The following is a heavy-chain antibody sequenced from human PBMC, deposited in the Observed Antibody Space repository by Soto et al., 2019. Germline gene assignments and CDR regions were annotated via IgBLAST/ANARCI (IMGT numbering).Heavy chain of an antibody. CDR3: AIRNGSGSYYVDY. V-gene: IGHV4-31*03. Sequence: QVQLQESGPGLVKPSQTLSLTCTVSGGSISSGGYYWSWIRQHPGKGLEWIGYIYYSGSTYYNPSLKSRVTXSXDXXKTQFALKLSSVTAADTAVYYCAIRNGSGSYYVDYWGQGTLVTVSS. CDR1: GGSISSGGYY. D-gene: IGHD3-10*01. J-gene: IGHJ4*02. CDR2: IYYSGST.